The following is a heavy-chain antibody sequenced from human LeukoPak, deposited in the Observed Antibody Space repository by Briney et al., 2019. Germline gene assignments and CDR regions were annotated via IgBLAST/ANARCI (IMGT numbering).Heavy chain of an antibody. Sequence: GESLKISCKGSGYSFTNYWIGWVRQMPGKGLEWMGIIYPGDSDTRYSPSFRGQVTISADKSISTAYLQWSSLKASDTAMYYCARVVSSSWCDYWGQGTLVTVSS. CDR2: IYPGDSDT. D-gene: IGHD6-13*01. CDR3: ARVVSSSWCDY. J-gene: IGHJ4*02. V-gene: IGHV5-51*01. CDR1: GYSFTNYW.